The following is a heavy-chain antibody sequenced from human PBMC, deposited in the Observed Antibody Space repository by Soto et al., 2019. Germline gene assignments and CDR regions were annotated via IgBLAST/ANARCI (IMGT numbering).Heavy chain of an antibody. V-gene: IGHV1-46*01. CDR3: ARADYYDSSGFYYDY. CDR2: INPSGGST. CDR1: GYIFTNHY. J-gene: IGHJ4*02. Sequence: QVQLVQSGAEVKKPGASVKVSCKASGYIFTNHYIHWVRQAPGQGLEWMGIINPSGGSTNYLQKFQGRGTMTRDTSTSTVDMELSSLRSEDTAVYFCARADYYDSSGFYYDYWGQGTLVTVSS. D-gene: IGHD3-22*01.